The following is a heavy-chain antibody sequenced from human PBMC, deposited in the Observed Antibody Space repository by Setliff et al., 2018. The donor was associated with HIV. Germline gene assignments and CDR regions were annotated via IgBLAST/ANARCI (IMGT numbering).Heavy chain of an antibody. CDR2: FDPQYDKT. V-gene: IGHV1-24*01. Sequence: ASAKVSCKVSGYTLTELSIHWVRRAPGKGLEWMGGFDPQYDKTFYAQKFQGRVTMSEDTSTDTAYMELSSLRSEDTAVYYCATRAYDSRGYLRSRVSGAAFDIWGQGTMVTVSS. J-gene: IGHJ3*02. CDR1: GYTLTELS. CDR3: ATRAYDSRGYLRSRVSGAAFDI. D-gene: IGHD3-22*01.